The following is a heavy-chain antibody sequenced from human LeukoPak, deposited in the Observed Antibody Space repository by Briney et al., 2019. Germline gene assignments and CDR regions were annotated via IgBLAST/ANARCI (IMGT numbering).Heavy chain of an antibody. CDR2: IWYDGSNK. CDR1: GFTFSSYG. D-gene: IGHD3-16*01. Sequence: GGSLRLSCAASGFTFSSYGMHWVRQAPGKGLEWVAVIWYDGSNKYCADSVKGRFTISRDNSKNTLYLQLNSLRAEDTAVYYCAKDLMTYMITFGPQGYWGQGTLVTVSS. CDR3: AKDLMTYMITFGPQGY. V-gene: IGHV3-33*06. J-gene: IGHJ4*02.